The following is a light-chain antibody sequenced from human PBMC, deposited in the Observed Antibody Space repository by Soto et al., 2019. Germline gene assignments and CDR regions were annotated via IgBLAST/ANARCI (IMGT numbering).Light chain of an antibody. V-gene: IGKV1-5*03. CDR3: QLYDNDQWT. Sequence: DLQMTQSPSALSASVGDRVTITCRASQIISSWVAWYQQKTGKAPKFLIYKASTLESGVPSRFSGSGSGTEFTLTSSSLQPDDSATYYCQLYDNDQWTFGQGTKVEI. J-gene: IGKJ1*01. CDR2: KAS. CDR1: QIISSW.